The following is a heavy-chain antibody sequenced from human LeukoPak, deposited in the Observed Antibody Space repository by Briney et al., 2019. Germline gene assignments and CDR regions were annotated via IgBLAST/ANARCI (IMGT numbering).Heavy chain of an antibody. Sequence: ASVKVSCKASGYTFTSYGISWVRQAPGQGLEWMGWISAYNGNTNYAQKLQGRATMTTDTSTSTAYMELRSLRSDDTAVYYCASYQPLHDQIHAFDIWGQGTMVTVSS. J-gene: IGHJ3*02. CDR3: ASYQPLHDQIHAFDI. CDR2: ISAYNGNT. CDR1: GYTFTSYG. D-gene: IGHD1-1*01. V-gene: IGHV1-18*01.